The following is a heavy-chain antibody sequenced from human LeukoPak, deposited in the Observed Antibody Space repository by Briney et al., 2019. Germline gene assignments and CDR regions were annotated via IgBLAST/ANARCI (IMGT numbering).Heavy chain of an antibody. V-gene: IGHV3-23*01. CDR2: ISGNDEST. J-gene: IGHJ4*02. D-gene: IGHD5-12*01. CDR1: VFSCSTRG. CDR3: ARDRRPARTYSGLFDY. Sequence: GGSLRLSCAASVFSCSTRGMSWVRQAPGKGREWVSAISGNDESTFYADSVKGRFTISRDNSRNTLYLQLSSLSAEDSAIYYCARDRRPARTYSGLFDYWGQGTLVTVSS.